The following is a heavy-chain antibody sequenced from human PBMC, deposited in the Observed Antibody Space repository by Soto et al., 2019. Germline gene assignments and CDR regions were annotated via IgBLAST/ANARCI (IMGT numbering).Heavy chain of an antibody. CDR1: RYSFTSYW. CDR2: IDPIDSYT. J-gene: IGHJ6*02. CDR3: ARRAHMSRRGETFSYYYYGMDV. Sequence: EVQLVQSGAEVKKPGESLRISCKGSRYSFTSYWISWVRQMPGKGLEWMGRIDPIDSYTNYSPSFQGHVTISADKSISTASLQWSSLKASDTAMYYCARRAHMSRRGETFSYYYYGMDVWGQGTTVTVSS. D-gene: IGHD3-16*01. V-gene: IGHV5-10-1*01.